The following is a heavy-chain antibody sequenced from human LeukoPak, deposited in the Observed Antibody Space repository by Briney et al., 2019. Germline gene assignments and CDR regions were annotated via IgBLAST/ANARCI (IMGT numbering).Heavy chain of an antibody. CDR3: ARVVVAATNNWFDP. CDR2: INPNSGGT. J-gene: IGHJ5*02. Sequence: GASVTVSCKASGYTFTGYYMHWVRQAPGQGLEWMGWINPNSGGTNYAQRFQGRVTMTRDTSISTAYMELSRLRSDDTAVYYCARVVVAATNNWFDPWGQGTLVTVSS. V-gene: IGHV1-2*02. CDR1: GYTFTGYY. D-gene: IGHD2-15*01.